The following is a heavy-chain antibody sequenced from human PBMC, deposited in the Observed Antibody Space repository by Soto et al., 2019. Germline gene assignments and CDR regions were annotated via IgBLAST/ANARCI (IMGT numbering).Heavy chain of an antibody. J-gene: IGHJ4*02. CDR3: ARDHYYDGSHYSYYFDY. CDR2: VSYIGST. CDR1: GASITSGAYS. V-gene: IGHV4-30-2*01. D-gene: IGHD3-22*01. Sequence: TCALSGASITSGAYSWSWIRQPPGKGLEWIGYVSYIGSTYYNPSLKSRVTVSLDKSNNQFSLKLSAVTAADAAVYYCARDHYYDGSHYSYYFDYWGQGALVTVS.